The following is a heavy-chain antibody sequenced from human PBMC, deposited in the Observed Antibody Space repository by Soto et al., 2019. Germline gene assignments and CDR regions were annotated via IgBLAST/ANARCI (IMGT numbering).Heavy chain of an antibody. V-gene: IGHV4-30-2*01. J-gene: IGHJ5*02. CDR1: GGSISSGGYS. Sequence: QLQLQESGSGLVKPSQTLSLTCAVSGGSISSGGYSWSRIRQPPGKGLEWIGYIYHSGSTYYNPSLKSRVTISVDRSKNQFSLKLSSVTAADTAVYYCARVMKSYDSNWFDPWGQGTLVTVSS. CDR2: IYHSGST. D-gene: IGHD3-22*01. CDR3: ARVMKSYDSNWFDP.